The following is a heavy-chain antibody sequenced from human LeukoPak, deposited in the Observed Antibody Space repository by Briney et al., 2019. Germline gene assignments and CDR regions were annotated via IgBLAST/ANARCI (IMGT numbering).Heavy chain of an antibody. J-gene: IGHJ4*02. CDR3: AREMAASTGYFDY. V-gene: IGHV4-61*01. D-gene: IGHD5-24*01. CDR2: IYYSGSS. CDR1: GTSFSSGTYY. Sequence: PSETLSLTCTVSGTSFSSGTYYWSWIRQPPGKGLEWIGYIYYSGSSNYNPSLKSRVTISLDTSKNQFSLKLTSVTAADTAVYYCAREMAASTGYFDYWGQGTLVTVSS.